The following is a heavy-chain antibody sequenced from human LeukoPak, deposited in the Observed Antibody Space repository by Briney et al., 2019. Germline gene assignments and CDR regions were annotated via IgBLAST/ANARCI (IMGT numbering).Heavy chain of an antibody. CDR3: TRGDFYVGAQDS. J-gene: IGHJ5*01. CDR1: GFTYSSYD. D-gene: IGHD1-26*01. CDR2: ISGSGGST. V-gene: IGHV3-23*01. Sequence: PGGSLRLSCAASGFTYSSYDMSWVRQAPGKGLEWVSVISGSGGSTYYADSVKGRFTISRDNAKNTLYLQMNGLRAGDTALYYCTRGDFYVGAQDSWGQGTLVAVYS.